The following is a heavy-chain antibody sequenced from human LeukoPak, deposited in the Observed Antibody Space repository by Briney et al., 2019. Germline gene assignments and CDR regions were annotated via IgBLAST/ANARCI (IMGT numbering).Heavy chain of an antibody. CDR2: IWHEGSKT. CDR1: GFIFSRYV. CDR3: ARDPATVTSHFDY. D-gene: IGHD4-17*01. Sequence: GTSLRLSCVASGFIFSRYVMHCVRQAPGKGLEWVALIWHEGSKTHYADSVKGRFTISRDDSKSTLYVQMNSLRVEDTAVYYCARDPATVTSHFDYWGQGALVTVSS. V-gene: IGHV3-33*01. J-gene: IGHJ4*02.